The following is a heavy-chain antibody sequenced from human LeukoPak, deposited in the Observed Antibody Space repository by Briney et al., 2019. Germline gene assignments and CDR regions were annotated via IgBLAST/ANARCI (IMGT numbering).Heavy chain of an antibody. CDR2: IIPIFGTA. Sequence: ASVKVSCKASGCTFSSYAISWARQAPGQGLEWMGGIIPIFGTANYAQKFQGRVTMTEDTSTDTAYMELSSLRSEDTAVYYCATRNSGSYYGYAFDIWGQGTMVTVSS. V-gene: IGHV1-69*06. CDR1: GCTFSSYA. D-gene: IGHD1-26*01. CDR3: ATRNSGSYYGYAFDI. J-gene: IGHJ3*02.